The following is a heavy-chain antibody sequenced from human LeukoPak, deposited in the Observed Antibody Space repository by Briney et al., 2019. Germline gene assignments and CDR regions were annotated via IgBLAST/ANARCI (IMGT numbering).Heavy chain of an antibody. CDR2: IIPIFGTA. Sequence: SVKVSCKASGGTFSSYAISWVRQASGQGLEWMGGIIPIFGTANYAQKFQGRVTITADKSTSTVYMELSSLRSEDTAVYYCARGTRVDGGYYFDYWGQGTLVTVSS. CDR3: ARGTRVDGGYYFDY. D-gene: IGHD2-2*01. CDR1: GGTFSSYA. J-gene: IGHJ4*02. V-gene: IGHV1-69*06.